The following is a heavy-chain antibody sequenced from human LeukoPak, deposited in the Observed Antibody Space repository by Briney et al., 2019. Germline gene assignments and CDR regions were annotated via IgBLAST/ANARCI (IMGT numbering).Heavy chain of an antibody. V-gene: IGHV1-2*02. D-gene: IGHD1-26*01. Sequence: GASVKVSCKASGYTFTGYYMHWVRQAPGQGLEWMGWINPNSGGTNYAQKFQGRVTMTRDTSISTAYMELSRLRSDDTAVYYCARLYRIVGATSEDYWGQGTLVTVSS. CDR3: ARLYRIVGATSEDY. J-gene: IGHJ4*02. CDR1: GYTFTGYY. CDR2: INPNSGGT.